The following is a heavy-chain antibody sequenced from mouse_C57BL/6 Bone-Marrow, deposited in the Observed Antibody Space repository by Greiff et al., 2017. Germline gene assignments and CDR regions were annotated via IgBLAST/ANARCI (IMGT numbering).Heavy chain of an antibody. CDR1: GFSLTSYG. D-gene: IGHD4-1*01. CDR3: AKEGDWDWYFDV. V-gene: IGHV2-3*01. CDR2: IGGDGST. J-gene: IGHJ1*03. Sequence: VQLVEPGPGLVAPSQCLSITCTVSGFSLTSYGVSWVRQPPGKGLEWLGVIGGDGSTNYHSALIYKLSIRKVNSKSQVFLILNSLQTDDTATYYGAKEGDWDWYFDVWGTGTTVTVSS.